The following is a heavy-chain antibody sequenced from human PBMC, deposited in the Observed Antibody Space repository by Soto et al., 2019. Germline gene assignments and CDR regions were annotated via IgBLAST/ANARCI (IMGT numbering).Heavy chain of an antibody. CDR3: ARSPGIISCWYSESKNWVVP. CDR1: GGSFSGYY. V-gene: IGHV4-34*01. CDR2: INHSGST. Sequence: SEPLSLTCAVYGGSFSGYYWSWIRQPPWKGLEWIGEINHSGSTNYNPSLKSRVTISVDTSKNQFSLKLSSVTAADTAVYYCARSPGIISCWYSESKNWVVPWGPGTLVTV. J-gene: IGHJ5*02. D-gene: IGHD6-13*01.